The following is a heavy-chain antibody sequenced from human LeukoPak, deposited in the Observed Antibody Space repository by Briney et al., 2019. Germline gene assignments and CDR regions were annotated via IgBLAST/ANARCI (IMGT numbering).Heavy chain of an antibody. Sequence: GGSLRLSCAASGFTFSSYCMHWVRQAPGKGLVWVSRINSDGSSTSYADSVKGRCTISRDNAKNTLYLQMHSLRAEDTDVYYCARVAYCGGDCYPDSYYYYGMDVWGQGTTVTVSS. D-gene: IGHD2-21*02. CDR1: GFTFSSYC. CDR2: INSDGSST. CDR3: ARVAYCGGDCYPDSYYYYGMDV. V-gene: IGHV3-74*01. J-gene: IGHJ6*02.